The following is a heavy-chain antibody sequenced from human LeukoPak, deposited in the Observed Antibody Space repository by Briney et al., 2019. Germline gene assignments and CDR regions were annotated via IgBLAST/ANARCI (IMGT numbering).Heavy chain of an antibody. D-gene: IGHD3-9*01. CDR1: GYTFTSYY. CDR2: INPSGGST. CDR3: AREDYDILTGYRAPSFDY. Sequence: GASVKVSCKASGYTFTSYYMHWVRQAPGQGLEWMGIINPSGGSTSYAQKFQDRVTMTRDTSTSTVYMELSSLRSEDTAVYYCAREDYDILTGYRAPSFDYWGQGTLVTVSS. V-gene: IGHV1-46*01. J-gene: IGHJ4*02.